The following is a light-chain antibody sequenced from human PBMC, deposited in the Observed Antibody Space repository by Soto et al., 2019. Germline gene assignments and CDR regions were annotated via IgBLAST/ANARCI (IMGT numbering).Light chain of an antibody. V-gene: IGKV3-20*01. CDR3: QQYGSSAWT. J-gene: IGKJ1*01. CDR2: GAS. Sequence: IVLTQSPGTLSLSPGERATLSCRASQSVSSTYLAWYQQKPGQAPRLLIYGASSRATGIPDRFSGSGSGTDFTLTISRLEPEGFAVYYCQQYGSSAWTFGXGTKVDIK. CDR1: QSVSSTY.